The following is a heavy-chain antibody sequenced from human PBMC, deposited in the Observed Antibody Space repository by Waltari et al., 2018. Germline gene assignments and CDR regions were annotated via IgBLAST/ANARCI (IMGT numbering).Heavy chain of an antibody. Sequence: QVQLVQSGAEVKKPGSSVKVSCKASGGTFSSYAISWVRQAPGQGLEWMGRINPNSGGTNYAQKFQGRVTMTRDTSISTAYMELSRLRSDDTAVYYCARDPVGYDFWSGYKGEGFDYWGQGTLVTVSS. J-gene: IGHJ4*02. CDR3: ARDPVGYDFWSGYKGEGFDY. CDR2: INPNSGGT. V-gene: IGHV1-2*06. D-gene: IGHD3-3*01. CDR1: GGTFSSYA.